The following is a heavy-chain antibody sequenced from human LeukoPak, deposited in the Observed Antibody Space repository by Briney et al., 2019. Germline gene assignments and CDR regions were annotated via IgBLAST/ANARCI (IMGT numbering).Heavy chain of an antibody. D-gene: IGHD3-10*01. J-gene: IGHJ4*02. CDR3: ARDLLGRYYYGSGSYYY. CDR2: INPNSGGT. CDR1: GYTFTGYY. Sequence: GSVKVSCKASGYTFTGYYMHWVRQAPGQGLEWMGWINPNSGGTNYAQKFQGRVTMTRDTSISTAYMELSRLRSEDTAVYYCARDLLGRYYYGSGSYYYWGQGTLVTVSS. V-gene: IGHV1-2*02.